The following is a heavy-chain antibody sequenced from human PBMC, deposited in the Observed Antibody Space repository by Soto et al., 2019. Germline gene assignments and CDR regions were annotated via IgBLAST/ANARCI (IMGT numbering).Heavy chain of an antibody. CDR3: ARAPLAVAGADFDY. V-gene: IGHV1-69*02. CDR2: IIPILGIA. CDR1: GGTFSSYT. Sequence: QVQLVQSGAEVKKPGSSVKVSCKASGGTFSSYTISWVRQAPGQGLEWMGRIIPILGIANYAQKFQGRVTITADKSMSTAYMELSSLRSEDTAVYYCARAPLAVAGADFDYWGQGTLVTVSS. D-gene: IGHD6-19*01. J-gene: IGHJ4*02.